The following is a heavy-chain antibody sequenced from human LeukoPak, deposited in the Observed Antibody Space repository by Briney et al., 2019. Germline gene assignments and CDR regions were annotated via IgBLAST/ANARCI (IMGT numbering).Heavy chain of an antibody. J-gene: IGHJ4*02. D-gene: IGHD6-13*01. Sequence: GGSVRLSCAASGFTFNNYGMHYVRQAPGKGLEWVAVISDDGRNKNYADSVKGRFTISRDNSNNTLYLQMNSLRAEDTGVYYCAKDRETTASGTFDYWGQGTLVTVSS. V-gene: IGHV3-30*18. CDR3: AKDRETTASGTFDY. CDR1: GFTFNNYG. CDR2: ISDDGRNK.